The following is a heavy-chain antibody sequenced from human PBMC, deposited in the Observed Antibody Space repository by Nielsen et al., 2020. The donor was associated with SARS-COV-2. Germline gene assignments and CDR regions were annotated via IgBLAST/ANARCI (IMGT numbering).Heavy chain of an antibody. CDR2: IKQDGSEK. V-gene: IGHV3-7*01. CDR3: ARAAGGSINY. CDR1: GFTFSSYW. D-gene: IGHD2-2*01. Sequence: GESLKISCAASGFTFSSYWMNWVRQAPGKGLEWVANIKQDGSEKYYGDSVKGRFTISRDNAKNSLYLHMNSLRAEDTAVYYCARAAGGSINYWGQGTLVTVSS. J-gene: IGHJ4*02.